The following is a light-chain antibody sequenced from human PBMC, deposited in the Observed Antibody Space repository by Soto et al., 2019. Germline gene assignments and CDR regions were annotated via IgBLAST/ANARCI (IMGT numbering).Light chain of an antibody. CDR2: DTS. CDR1: LDVTNY. Sequence: DIHMTQSPSSLSASVGDRVTITCQASLDVTNYLNWYQQKPGRAPKLLIYDTSNLETGVPSRFSGSGSGTDFTFTISSLQPEDIATYYCQQYDTLPVTFGGGTKVEIK. CDR3: QQYDTLPVT. V-gene: IGKV1-33*01. J-gene: IGKJ4*01.